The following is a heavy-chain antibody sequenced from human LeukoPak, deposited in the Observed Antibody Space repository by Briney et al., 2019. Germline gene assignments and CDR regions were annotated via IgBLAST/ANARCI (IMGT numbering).Heavy chain of an antibody. CDR2: IYSGGST. CDR3: ATDGGNSVYFQH. CDR1: GFTVSSNY. D-gene: IGHD4-23*01. J-gene: IGHJ1*01. V-gene: IGHV3-53*01. Sequence: GGSLRLSCAASGFTVSSNYMSWVRQAPGKGLEWVSVIYSGGSTYYADSVKGRFTISRDNSKNTPYLQMNSLRAEDTAVYYCATDGGNSVYFQHWGQGTLVTVSS.